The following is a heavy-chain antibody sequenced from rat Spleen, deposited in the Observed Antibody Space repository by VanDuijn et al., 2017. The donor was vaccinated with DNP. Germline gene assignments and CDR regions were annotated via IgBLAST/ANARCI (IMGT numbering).Heavy chain of an antibody. CDR1: GFTFSDYY. CDR2: IGSDGYAP. CDR3: IRWNSGHFDY. J-gene: IGHJ2*01. Sequence: EVQLVESGGGLVQPGRSLKLSCAASGFTFSDYYMAWVRQAPTKGLEWVAYIGSDGYAPYYGDSVKGRFTISRDNAKSTLYLQMNSLRSEDMTTYYCIRWNSGHFDYWGQGVMVTVSS. D-gene: IGHD4-3*01. V-gene: IGHV5-22*01.